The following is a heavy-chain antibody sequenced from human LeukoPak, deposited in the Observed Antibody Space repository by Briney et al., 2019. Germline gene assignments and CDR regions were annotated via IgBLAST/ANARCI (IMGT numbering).Heavy chain of an antibody. CDR3: ARVVKSIAAAGRGGDYYYGMDV. D-gene: IGHD6-13*01. CDR2: IYYSGST. CDR1: GGSISSGDYY. J-gene: IGHJ6*02. V-gene: IGHV4-30-4*01. Sequence: SETLSLTCTVSGGSISSGDYYWSWIRQPPGKGLEWIGYIYYSGSTYYNPSLKSRVTISVDTSKNQFSLKLSSVTAADTAVYYCARVVKSIAAAGRGGDYYYGMDVWGQGTTVTVSS.